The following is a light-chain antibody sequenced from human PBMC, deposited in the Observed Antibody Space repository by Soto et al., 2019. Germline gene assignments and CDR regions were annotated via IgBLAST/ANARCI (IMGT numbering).Light chain of an antibody. CDR1: QSVSDMY. J-gene: IGKJ3*01. CDR2: AS. Sequence: EIVLTQSPGTLSLSPGERATLSCRASQSVSDMYLAWYQQKPGQAPRLLIYASNRATGIPDRFSSSGSGTDFTITISRLEPEDFAVYYCQHYGTSALFGPGTKVEIK. CDR3: QHYGTSAL. V-gene: IGKV3-20*01.